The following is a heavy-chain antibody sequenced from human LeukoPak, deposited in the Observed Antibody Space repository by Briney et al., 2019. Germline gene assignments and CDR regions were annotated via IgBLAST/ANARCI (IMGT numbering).Heavy chain of an antibody. CDR1: GVSITTYY. D-gene: IGHD2-2*01. V-gene: IGHV4-59*08. CDR3: ARSDGIRGKYLLDY. J-gene: IGHJ4*02. Sequence: SETLSLTCTVSGVSITTYYWTWIRQPPGKGLEWIGYAYYSAITNYNPSLRNRVTISPDTSKNQFSLKLTSVTAADTALYYCARSDGIRGKYLLDYWGQGSLVTVSS. CDR2: AYYSAIT.